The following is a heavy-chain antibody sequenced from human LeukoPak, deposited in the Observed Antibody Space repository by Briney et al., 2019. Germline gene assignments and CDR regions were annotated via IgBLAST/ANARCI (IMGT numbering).Heavy chain of an antibody. CDR3: ARVSGTHKMDAFDI. CDR2: ISAYNGNT. Sequence: ASVKVSCKASGYTFTSYGISWVRQAPGQGLEWMGWISAYNGNTNYAQKLQGRVTMTTDTSTSTAYMELRSLRSDDTAVYYCARVSGTHKMDAFDIWGQGTKVTVSS. V-gene: IGHV1-18*01. J-gene: IGHJ3*02. D-gene: IGHD1-1*01. CDR1: GYTFTSYG.